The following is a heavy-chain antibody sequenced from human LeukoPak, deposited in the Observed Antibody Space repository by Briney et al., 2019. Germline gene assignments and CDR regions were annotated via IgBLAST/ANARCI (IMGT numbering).Heavy chain of an antibody. CDR1: GFTFSRYW. D-gene: IGHD3-22*01. J-gene: IGHJ4*02. V-gene: IGHV3-7*01. Sequence: GGSLRLSCAASGFTFSRYWMSWVRQAPGKGLEWVANIKQDGSEKYYVDSVKGRFTISRDNAKNSLFLQMNGLRAEDTAVYYCATLQYYYDRSGRGGLGDFDCWGQGTLVTVSS. CDR3: ATLQYYYDRSGRGGLGDFDC. CDR2: IKQDGSEK.